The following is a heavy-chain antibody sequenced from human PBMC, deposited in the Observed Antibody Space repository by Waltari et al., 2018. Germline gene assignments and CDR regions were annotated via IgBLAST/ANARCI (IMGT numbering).Heavy chain of an antibody. J-gene: IGHJ4*02. CDR1: GFTINNNY. CDR3: ARAGLGSPLQWLQLLDS. Sequence: EVQLVESGGGLIQPGGSLRLSCAASGFTINNNYMSWVRQAPGKGLEGVSVIYAGSGGTFYAESVKGRFTVSRDNSKNTLYLDLNSLTAEDTAVYYCARAGLGSPLQWLQLLDSWGRGTLVTVSS. V-gene: IGHV3-53*01. CDR2: IYAGSGGT. D-gene: IGHD5-12*01.